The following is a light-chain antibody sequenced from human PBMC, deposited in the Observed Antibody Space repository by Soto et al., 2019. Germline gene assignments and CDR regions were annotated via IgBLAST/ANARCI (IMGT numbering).Light chain of an antibody. CDR1: SSDVGGYNY. CDR3: SSYTSSRSYV. Sequence: QSALTQPASVSGSPGQSITISCTGTSSDVGGYNYVSWYQQHPGKAPQLMIYDVSNRPSGVSNRFSGSKSGNTASLTIYGLQPEDEADYYCSSYTSSRSYVVGTGTKLTVL. CDR2: DVS. J-gene: IGLJ1*01. V-gene: IGLV2-14*01.